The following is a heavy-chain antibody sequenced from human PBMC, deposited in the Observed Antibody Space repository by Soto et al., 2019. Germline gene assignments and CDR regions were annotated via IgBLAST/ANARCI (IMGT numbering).Heavy chain of an antibody. Sequence: VQLVVSGGDLIQPGGSLRLSCAASGFTFSNYWMHWVRQAPGKGLVWVSRINGDGSTTSYADSVKGRFTISRDNAKNTLSLQMNSLRAEDTAVYYCVRGSVYNWRGDFWGQGTLVTVSS. D-gene: IGHD1-20*01. J-gene: IGHJ4*02. CDR3: VRGSVYNWRGDF. V-gene: IGHV3-74*01. CDR1: GFTFSNYW. CDR2: INGDGSTT.